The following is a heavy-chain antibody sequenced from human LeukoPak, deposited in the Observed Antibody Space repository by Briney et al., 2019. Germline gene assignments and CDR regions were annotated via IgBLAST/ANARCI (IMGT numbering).Heavy chain of an antibody. Sequence: ASVKVSCEASGYTFTGYYMHWVRQAPGQGLEWMGWINPNSGGTNYAQKFQGRVTMTRDTSISTAYMELSRLRSDDTAVYYCASGVGDYYYYGMDVWGQGTTVTVSS. J-gene: IGHJ6*02. V-gene: IGHV1-2*02. CDR1: GYTFTGYY. CDR2: INPNSGGT. D-gene: IGHD2-8*01. CDR3: ASGVGDYYYYGMDV.